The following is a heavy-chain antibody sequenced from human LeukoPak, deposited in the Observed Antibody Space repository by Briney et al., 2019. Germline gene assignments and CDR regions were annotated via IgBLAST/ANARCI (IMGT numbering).Heavy chain of an antibody. Sequence: PGGSLRLSCAASGFTFSRYGMHWVRQAPGKGLEWVSVISGSGTTTYYADSVKGRFTISRDNSKNTLHLQMDSLRAEDTAVYYCAKIGPEVRGLITRGASDYWGQGTLVTVSS. CDR2: ISGSGTTT. CDR3: AKIGPEVRGLITRGASDY. V-gene: IGHV3-23*01. D-gene: IGHD3-10*01. CDR1: GFTFSRYG. J-gene: IGHJ4*02.